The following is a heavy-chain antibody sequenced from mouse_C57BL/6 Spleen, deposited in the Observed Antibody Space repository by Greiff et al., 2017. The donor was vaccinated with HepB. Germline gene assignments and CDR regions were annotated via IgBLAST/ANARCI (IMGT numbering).Heavy chain of an antibody. CDR3: ARGGYYGSRRSYYFDY. CDR1: GYTFTNYW. D-gene: IGHD1-1*01. Sequence: QVQLKQSGAELVRPGTSVKMSCKASGYTFTNYWIGWAKQRPGHGLEWIGDIYPGGGYTNYNEKFKGKATLTADKSSSTAYMQFSSLTSEDSAIYYCARGGYYGSRRSYYFDYWGQGTTLTVSS. CDR2: IYPGGGYT. J-gene: IGHJ2*01. V-gene: IGHV1-63*01.